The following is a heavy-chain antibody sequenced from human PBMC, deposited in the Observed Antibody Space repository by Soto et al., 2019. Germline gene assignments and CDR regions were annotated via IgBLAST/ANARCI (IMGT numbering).Heavy chain of an antibody. CDR2: IVGSCDNT. V-gene: IGHV3-23*01. J-gene: IGHJ3*02. CDR3: AKYYYGSGSIRAFDI. D-gene: IGHD3-10*01. CDR1: GFTFSSYT. Sequence: EVQLLESGGGLVRPGGSLSLSCAASGFTFSSYTMTWVRQAPGERLEWVSSIVGSCDNTYYADSVKGRFTISRDNPKTTLYLQMTSLRAEDTPVYYCAKYYYGSGSIRAFDIWGQGTMVSVSS.